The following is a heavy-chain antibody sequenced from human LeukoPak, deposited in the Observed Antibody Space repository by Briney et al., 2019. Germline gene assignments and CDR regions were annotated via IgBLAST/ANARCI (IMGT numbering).Heavy chain of an antibody. D-gene: IGHD3-22*01. CDR1: GGTFSSYA. V-gene: IGHV1-69*05. Sequence: SVEVSCKASGGTFSSYAISWVRQAPGQGLERMGGIIPIFGTANYAQKFQGRVTITTDESTSTAYMELSSLRSEDTAVYYCARGRYYYDSSGYYGFQHWGQGTLVTVSS. J-gene: IGHJ1*01. CDR2: IIPIFGTA. CDR3: ARGRYYYDSSGYYGFQH.